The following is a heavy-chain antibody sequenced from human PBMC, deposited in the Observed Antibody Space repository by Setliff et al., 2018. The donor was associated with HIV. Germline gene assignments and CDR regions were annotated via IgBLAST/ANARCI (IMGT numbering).Heavy chain of an antibody. D-gene: IGHD3-3*01. J-gene: IGHJ6*03. CDR1: GGSFSDYY. CDR3: ARGKDDRNFSPISLRKTYYYYMDV. Sequence: SETLSLTCAVYGGSFSDYYWTWIRQPPGKGLEWIGEIRSSGGTNYNPSPKSRVSILIDTSRNQFSLTLSSVTAADTALYYCARGKDDRNFSPISLRKTYYYYMDVWDKGATVTVSS. V-gene: IGHV4-34*01. CDR2: IRSSGGT.